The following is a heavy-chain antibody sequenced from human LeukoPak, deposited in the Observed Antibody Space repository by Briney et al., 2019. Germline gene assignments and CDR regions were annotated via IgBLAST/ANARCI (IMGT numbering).Heavy chain of an antibody. Sequence: SVKVSCKASGGTFSSYAISWVRQAPGQGLEWMGGIIPIFDTANYAQKFQGRVTITADESTSTAYMELSNLRSEDTAVYYCARGSSSPYYFDYWGQGTLVTVSS. CDR1: GGTFSSYA. D-gene: IGHD6-6*01. V-gene: IGHV1-69*01. J-gene: IGHJ4*02. CDR3: ARGSSSPYYFDY. CDR2: IIPIFDTA.